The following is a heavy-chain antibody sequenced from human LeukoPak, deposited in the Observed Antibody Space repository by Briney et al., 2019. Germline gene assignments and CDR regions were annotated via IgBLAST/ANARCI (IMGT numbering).Heavy chain of an antibody. Sequence: GGSLRLSCVASGVTLSNYAMSWARQAPGKGLEWVSGISSSGSGGNTYYADSVKGRFTISRDSSRNTLFLRMNTLRAEDTAIYYCAKDRTVGASYWYFDLWGRGTLVTVSS. V-gene: IGHV3-23*01. D-gene: IGHD1-26*01. CDR2: ISSSGSGGNT. J-gene: IGHJ2*01. CDR3: AKDRTVGASYWYFDL. CDR1: GVTLSNYA.